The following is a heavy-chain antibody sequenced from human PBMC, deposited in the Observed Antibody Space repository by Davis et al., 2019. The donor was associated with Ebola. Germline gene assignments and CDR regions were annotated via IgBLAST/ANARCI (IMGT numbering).Heavy chain of an antibody. Sequence: PSETLSPTCPVSGVSISRHYWSWIRQPPGKRLEWIGSIYYTGSAYYNSSLASRATISVDTSKNQFSLKLTSVTAADTAMYYCSERGSSVWGQGTLVTVSS. J-gene: IGHJ4*02. V-gene: IGHV4-59*03. D-gene: IGHD3-10*01. CDR2: IYYTGSA. CDR3: SERGSSV. CDR1: GVSISRHY.